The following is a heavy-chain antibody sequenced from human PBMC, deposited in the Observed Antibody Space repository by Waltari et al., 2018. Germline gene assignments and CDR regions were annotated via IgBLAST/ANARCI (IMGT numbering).Heavy chain of an antibody. CDR3: ARDLFHDSSASGYGYFYCYGMDV. CDR1: GFTFDDYA. CDR2: ISGDGGST. J-gene: IGHJ6*02. Sequence: EVQLVESGGGVVQPGGSLRLSCAASGFTFDDYAMHWVRQVPGKGLEWVSLISGDGGSTYYADSVKGRFTISRDNSKNSLSLQLNSLRTEDTALYYCARDLFHDSSASGYGYFYCYGMDVWGQGTTVTVSS. V-gene: IGHV3-43*02. D-gene: IGHD3-22*01.